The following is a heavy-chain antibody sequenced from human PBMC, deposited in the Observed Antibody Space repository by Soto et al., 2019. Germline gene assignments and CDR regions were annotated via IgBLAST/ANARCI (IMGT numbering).Heavy chain of an antibody. D-gene: IGHD2-2*01. Sequence: SVKVSCKASGGTFSSYAISWVRQAPGQGLEWMGGIIPIFGTANHAQKFQGRVTITADESTSTAYMELSSLRSEDTAVYYCARGLVPAAIRIYYGMDVWGQGTTVTVSS. V-gene: IGHV1-69*13. CDR2: IIPIFGTA. J-gene: IGHJ6*02. CDR1: GGTFSSYA. CDR3: ARGLVPAAIRIYYGMDV.